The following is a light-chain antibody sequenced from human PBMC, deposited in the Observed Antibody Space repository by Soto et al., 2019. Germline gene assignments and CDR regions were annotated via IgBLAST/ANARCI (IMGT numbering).Light chain of an antibody. CDR3: QQSYSTPPMYT. J-gene: IGKJ2*01. CDR1: QSISSW. Sequence: DIQMTQSPSTLSASVGDRVTITCRASQSISSWLAWYQQKPGKAPKLPIYAASSLQSGVPSRFSGSGSGTDFTLTISSLQPEDFATYYCQQSYSTPPMYTFGQGTKVDIK. CDR2: AAS. V-gene: IGKV1-39*01.